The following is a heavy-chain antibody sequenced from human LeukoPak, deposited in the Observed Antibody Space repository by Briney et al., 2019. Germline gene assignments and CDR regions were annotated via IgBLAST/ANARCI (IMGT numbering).Heavy chain of an antibody. CDR3: ARDPDYDFWSGPSDY. J-gene: IGHJ4*02. CDR2: ISGSGGST. V-gene: IGHV3-23*01. CDR1: GFTFSSYA. D-gene: IGHD3-3*01. Sequence: PGGPLKLSCAASGFTFSSYAMSWVRQAPGKGLEGVSAISGSGGSTYYADSVKGRFTISRDNSKNTLYLQMNSLRAEDTAVYYCARDPDYDFWSGPSDYWGQGTLVTVSS.